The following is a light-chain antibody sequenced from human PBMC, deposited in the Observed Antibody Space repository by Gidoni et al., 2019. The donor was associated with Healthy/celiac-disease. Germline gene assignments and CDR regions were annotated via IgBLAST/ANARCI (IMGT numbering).Light chain of an antibody. CDR1: QSISSW. Sequence: DIQMTQSPSTLSASVGDRVTITCRASQSISSWLAWYQQKPGKAPKLLIYKASSLESGVPSRFSGSGSGTEFTLTINSLQPDDFATYYCQQYNTGGTFGQGTKVEIK. J-gene: IGKJ1*01. CDR2: KAS. V-gene: IGKV1-5*03. CDR3: QQYNTGGT.